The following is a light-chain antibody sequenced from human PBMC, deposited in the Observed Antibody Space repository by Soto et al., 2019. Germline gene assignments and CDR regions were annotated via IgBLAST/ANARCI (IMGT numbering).Light chain of an antibody. J-gene: IGLJ3*02. V-gene: IGLV1-44*01. CDR3: AAWDDSLNGPV. CDR1: SSDIGSNV. CDR2: TSD. Sequence: QSALTQPPSASGTPGQRVTISCSGSSSDIGSNVVNWYRQLPGTAPKLLIYTSDQRPSGVPDRFSGSKSGTSASLAISGLRSEDEADYYCAAWDDSLNGPVFGGGTKLTVL.